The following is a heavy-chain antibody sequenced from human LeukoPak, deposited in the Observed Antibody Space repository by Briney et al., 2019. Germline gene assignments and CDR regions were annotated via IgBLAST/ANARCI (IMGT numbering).Heavy chain of an antibody. CDR3: ARVAVAATRYYFDY. J-gene: IGHJ4*02. CDR2: INHSGST. Sequence: SETPSLTCAVYGGSFSGYYWSWIRQPPGKGLEWIGEINHSGSTNYNPSLKSRVTISVGTSKNQFSLKLSSVTAADTAVYYCARVAVAATRYYFDYWGQGTLVTVSS. CDR1: GGSFSGYY. V-gene: IGHV4-34*01. D-gene: IGHD2-15*01.